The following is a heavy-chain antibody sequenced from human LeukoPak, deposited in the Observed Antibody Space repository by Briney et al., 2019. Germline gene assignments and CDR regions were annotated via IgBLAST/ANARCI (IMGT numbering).Heavy chain of an antibody. J-gene: IGHJ4*02. D-gene: IGHD3-9*01. CDR3: AKWGDYDILTGYYDSDY. CDR2: IVGSGGST. V-gene: IGHV3-23*01. Sequence: HPGASLRLSCAASGFTFSNYAMSWVRQAPGKGLEWVSAIVGSGGSTYYADSVKGRFTISRDNPKNTLYLQMNSLRAEDTAVYYCAKWGDYDILTGYYDSDYWGQGTLVTVSS. CDR1: GFTFSNYA.